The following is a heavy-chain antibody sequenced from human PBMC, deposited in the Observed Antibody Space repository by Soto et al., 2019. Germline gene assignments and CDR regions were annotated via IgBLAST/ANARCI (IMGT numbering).Heavy chain of an antibody. J-gene: IGHJ1*01. D-gene: IGHD2-2*01. CDR2: INPSGTT. CDR3: ALAPAAHIRH. CDR1: GGSLSAYS. Sequence: QVQLQQWGAGLLTPSETLSLTCAVYGGSLSAYSWSWLRQPPGKGLEWIGEINPSGTTNYNPSLKSRVTISVDTSKNQFALKLSSVTAADTAVYHCALAPAAHIRHWGQGTLVTVSS. V-gene: IGHV4-34*01.